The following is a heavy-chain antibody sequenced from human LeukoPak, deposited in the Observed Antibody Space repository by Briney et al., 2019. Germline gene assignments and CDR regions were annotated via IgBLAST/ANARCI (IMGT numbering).Heavy chain of an antibody. D-gene: IGHD5-12*01. CDR3: ARQRRGYVAMRYYYYYMDV. Sequence: PSETLSLTCTVSGGSISSSSYYWGWIRQPPGKGLEWIGSIYYSGSTYYNPSLKSRVTISVDTSKNQFSLKLSSVPAADTAVYYCARQRRGYVAMRYYYYYMDVWGKGTTVTISS. CDR1: GGSISSSSYY. CDR2: IYYSGST. J-gene: IGHJ6*03. V-gene: IGHV4-39*01.